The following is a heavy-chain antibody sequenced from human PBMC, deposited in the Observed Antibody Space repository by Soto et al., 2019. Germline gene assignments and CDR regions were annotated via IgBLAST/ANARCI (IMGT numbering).Heavy chain of an antibody. Sequence: ASVKVSCKASGNPFIRHYIHWVRQAPRQGLEWMGYINPSGGATNYAQKFQGRVTMTRDTSTSIVYMELSSLSSEDTAAYYCASNYYDSSGHYYFYWGQ. V-gene: IGHV1-46*01. CDR3: ASNYYDSSGHYYFY. CDR1: GNPFIRHY. J-gene: IGHJ4*01. CDR2: INPSGGAT. D-gene: IGHD3-22*01.